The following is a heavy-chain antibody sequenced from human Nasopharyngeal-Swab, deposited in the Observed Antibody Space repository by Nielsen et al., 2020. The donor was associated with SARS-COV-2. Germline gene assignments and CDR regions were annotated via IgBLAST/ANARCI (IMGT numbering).Heavy chain of an antibody. CDR3: ARDYYDSSGYYYLYYYYGMDV. J-gene: IGHJ6*02. D-gene: IGHD3-22*01. Sequence: GGSLRLSCAASGFTFSSYAMSWVRQAPGKGLEWVSAISGSGGSTYYADSVKGRFTISRDNAKNSLYLQMNSLRDEDTAVYYCARDYYDSSGYYYLYYYYGMDVWGQGTTVTVSS. CDR2: ISGSGGST. V-gene: IGHV3-23*01. CDR1: GFTFSSYA.